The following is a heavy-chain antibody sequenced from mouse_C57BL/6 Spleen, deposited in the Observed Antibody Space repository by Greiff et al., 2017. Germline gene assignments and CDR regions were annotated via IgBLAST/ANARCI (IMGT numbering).Heavy chain of an antibody. CDR3: AREAYYSNLDY. V-gene: IGHV5-12*01. CDR1: GFTFSDYY. D-gene: IGHD2-5*01. J-gene: IGHJ2*01. Sequence: EVKLMESGGGLVQPGGSLKLSCAASGFTFSDYYMYWVRQTPEKRLEWVAYISNGGGSTYYPDTVKGRFTISRDNAKNTLYLQMSRLKSEDTAMYYCAREAYYSNLDYWGQGTTLTVSS. CDR2: ISNGGGST.